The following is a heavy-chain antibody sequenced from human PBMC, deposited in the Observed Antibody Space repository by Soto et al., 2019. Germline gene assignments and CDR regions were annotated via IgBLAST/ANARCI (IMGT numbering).Heavy chain of an antibody. V-gene: IGHV3-23*01. Sequence: PGGSLRLSCAASGFTVNNYAMSWVRQAPGKGLEWISGISGGGANTNYADSVKGRFTISRDNSKNTLYLQMNSLRAEDPAVYYCAKGDGSGSYDYRGQGTLVHVSS. CDR3: AKGDGSGSYDY. CDR1: GFTVNNYA. D-gene: IGHD3-10*01. CDR2: ISGGGANT. J-gene: IGHJ4*02.